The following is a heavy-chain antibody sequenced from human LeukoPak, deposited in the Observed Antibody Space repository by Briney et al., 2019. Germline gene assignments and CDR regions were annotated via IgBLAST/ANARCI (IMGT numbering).Heavy chain of an antibody. Sequence: GGTLRLSCAASGFTFSSYWMSWVRQAPGKGLEWMANIKHDGSEKYYVDSEKGRFTISRDNAKNSLYLQMNRLRAEDTAVYYCARGSSRYYDSSGYPVPYYFDYWGQGTLVTVSS. CDR2: IKHDGSEK. V-gene: IGHV3-7*01. CDR1: GFTFSSYW. D-gene: IGHD3-22*01. CDR3: ARGSSRYYDSSGYPVPYYFDY. J-gene: IGHJ4*02.